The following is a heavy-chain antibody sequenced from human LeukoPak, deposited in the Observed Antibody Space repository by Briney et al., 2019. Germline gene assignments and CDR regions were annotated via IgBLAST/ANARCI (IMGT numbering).Heavy chain of an antibody. CDR3: ARVQYEYYDILTGYPSLFDY. Sequence: LRLSCAASGFTFSSYSMNWIRQPPGKGLEWIGYIYYSGSTYYNPSLKSRVTISVDTSKNQFSLKLSSVTAADTAVYYCARVQYEYYDILTGYPSLFDYWGQGTLVTVSS. J-gene: IGHJ4*02. D-gene: IGHD3-9*01. CDR2: IYYSGST. V-gene: IGHV4-30-4*08. CDR1: GFTFSSYS.